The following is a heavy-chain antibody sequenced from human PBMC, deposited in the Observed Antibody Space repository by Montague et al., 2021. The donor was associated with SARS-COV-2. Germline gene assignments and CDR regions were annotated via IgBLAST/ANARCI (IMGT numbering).Heavy chain of an antibody. CDR2: LYSGST. Sequence: SETLSLTCTVSGGSISNHYWSWIRQPPGKGLEWIALYSGSTHYNPSLKSRVTISVDTSKNQFSLKLSSVTAADTAVYYCARPPGGLLWFGEFDYWGQGTLVTVSS. CDR1: GGSISNHY. CDR3: ARPPGGLLWFGEFDY. J-gene: IGHJ4*02. V-gene: IGHV4-59*08. D-gene: IGHD3-10*01.